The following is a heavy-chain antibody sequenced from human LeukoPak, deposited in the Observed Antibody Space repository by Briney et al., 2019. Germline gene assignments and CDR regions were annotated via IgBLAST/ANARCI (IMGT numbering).Heavy chain of an antibody. CDR1: GGSISSGGYY. D-gene: IGHD2-15*01. Sequence: SQTLSLTCTVSGGSISSGGYYWTRIRQHPGKGLEWIGYIYYSGSTYYNPSLKSRVTISVDTSKNQFSLKLSSVTAADTAVYYCARAGYCSGGSCYPPAYYFDYWGQGTLVTVSS. CDR2: IYYSGST. J-gene: IGHJ4*02. V-gene: IGHV4-31*03. CDR3: ARAGYCSGGSCYPPAYYFDY.